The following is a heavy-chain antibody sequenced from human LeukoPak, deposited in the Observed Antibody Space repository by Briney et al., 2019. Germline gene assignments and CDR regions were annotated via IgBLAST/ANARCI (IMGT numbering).Heavy chain of an antibody. CDR3: ARGGETLTGYCRLGGL. CDR2: INPTSGGR. V-gene: IGHV1-2*02. J-gene: IGHJ4*02. CDR1: GYTFDAYY. Sequence: APVKVSCKASGYTFDAYYIHWVRLAPGQGLEWMGWINPTSGGRNYAQRFQGRVTMTKDTSISTAYMDLDSLRFDDTAVYYCARGGETLTGYCRLGGLWGQGTLVTVSS. D-gene: IGHD3-9*01.